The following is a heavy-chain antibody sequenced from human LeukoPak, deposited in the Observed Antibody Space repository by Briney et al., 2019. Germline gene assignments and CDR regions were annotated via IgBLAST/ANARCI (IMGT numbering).Heavy chain of an antibody. J-gene: IGHJ4*02. D-gene: IGHD3-22*01. Sequence: PSETLSLTCTVYGGSFSDDYWSWIRQPPGKGLEWIGEINHSGSTSYSPSLKSRVTISVDTSNNQFSLKLSSVTAADTAVYYCARGGRSYYDSSGYYYSWGQGILVTVSS. CDR1: GGSFSDDY. CDR2: INHSGST. V-gene: IGHV4-34*01. CDR3: ARGGRSYYDSSGYYYS.